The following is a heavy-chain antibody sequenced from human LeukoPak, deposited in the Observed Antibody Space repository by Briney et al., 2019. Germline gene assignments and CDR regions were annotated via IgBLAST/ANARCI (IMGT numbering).Heavy chain of an antibody. V-gene: IGHV3-23*01. CDR2: IGGSGDNT. J-gene: IGHJ6*04. D-gene: IGHD2-2*01. CDR1: GFIFSNYP. Sequence: GGSLRLSCGVSGFIFSNYPMTWVRQAPGKGLECVSSIGGSGDNTYYADSVKGRFTISRDNSKNTLFLQMNSLRAEDTALYYCVKGGPCSRTNVWGNGTTVIVSS. CDR3: VKGGPCSRTNV.